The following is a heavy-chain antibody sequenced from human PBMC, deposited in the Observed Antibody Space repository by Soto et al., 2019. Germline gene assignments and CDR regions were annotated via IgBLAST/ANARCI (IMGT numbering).Heavy chain of an antibody. J-gene: IGHJ5*02. CDR3: ARESLLGGNPGP. CDR1: RCIFSSYT. D-gene: IGHD2-15*01. V-gene: IGHV1-69*13. CDR2: IIPIVGSA. Sequence: SVKVSCKASRCIFSSYTINWMRQAPGQGLEWLGWIIPIVGSASYVQKLQGRVTITADEPTSTAYMELRSLRSDDTAVYYCARESLLGGNPGPWGQGTLVTVSS.